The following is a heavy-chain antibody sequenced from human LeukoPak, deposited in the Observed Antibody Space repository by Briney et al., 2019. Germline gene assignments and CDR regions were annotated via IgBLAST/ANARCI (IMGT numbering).Heavy chain of an antibody. CDR1: GDSISSGDTY. D-gene: IGHD5-12*01. J-gene: IGHJ3*02. CDR3: ARRGYSGDDPGFDI. Sequence: SETLSLTCTVSGDSISSGDTYWTWIRQPAGKGLEWIGRIYTSGSTNYNPSLKSRVTMSLDTSKNRFSLRLSSVTAADTAVYYCARRGYSGDDPGFDIWGQGTMVTVSS. CDR2: IYTSGST. V-gene: IGHV4-61*02.